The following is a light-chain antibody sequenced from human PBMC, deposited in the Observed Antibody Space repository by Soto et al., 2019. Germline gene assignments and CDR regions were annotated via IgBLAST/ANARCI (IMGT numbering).Light chain of an antibody. J-gene: IGKJ5*01. Sequence: DVVMTQAPLSLSVTPGQPASISCRSSQSLLHIAGQTHLFWYLQKPGQSPQLLIYEVSNRFSGVPDRFSGSGSGTDFTLTISRVEAEDVGLYYCLQRKHLPPTFRQGTRLEIK. CDR3: LQRKHLPPT. CDR1: QSLLHIAGQTH. V-gene: IGKV2-29*03. CDR2: EVS.